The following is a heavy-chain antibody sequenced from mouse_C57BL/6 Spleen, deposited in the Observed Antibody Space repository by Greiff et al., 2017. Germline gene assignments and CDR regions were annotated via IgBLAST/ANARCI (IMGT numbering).Heavy chain of an antibody. Sequence: VQLKQSGAEVVRPGASVKLSCTASGFNIKDDYMHWVKQRPEQGLEWIGWIDPENGDTEYASKFQGKATITADTSSNTAYLQLSSLTSEDTAVYYCTTSDYDENWGQGTTLTVSS. J-gene: IGHJ2*01. D-gene: IGHD2-4*01. V-gene: IGHV14-4*01. CDR3: TTSDYDEN. CDR1: GFNIKDDY. CDR2: IDPENGDT.